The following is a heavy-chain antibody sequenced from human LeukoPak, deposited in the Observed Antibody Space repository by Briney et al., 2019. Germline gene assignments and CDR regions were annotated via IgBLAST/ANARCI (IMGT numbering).Heavy chain of an antibody. CDR3: ARDVLGGYSYGSPQPYYMDV. CDR1: GGSISSGSYY. D-gene: IGHD5-18*01. V-gene: IGHV4-61*02. CDR2: IYTSGST. Sequence: SQTLSLTCTVSGGSISSGSYYSSWIRQPAGKGLEWIGRIYTSGSTNYNPSLKSRVTISVDTSKNQFSLKLSSVTAADTAVYYCARDVLGGYSYGSPQPYYMDVWGKGTTVTVSS. J-gene: IGHJ6*03.